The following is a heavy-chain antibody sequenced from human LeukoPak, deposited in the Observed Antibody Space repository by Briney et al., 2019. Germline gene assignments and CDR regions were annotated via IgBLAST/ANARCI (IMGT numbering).Heavy chain of an antibody. J-gene: IGHJ4*02. D-gene: IGHD6-19*01. V-gene: IGHV3-23*01. CDR3: AKGIAVAGTPFDY. CDR1: GFTFSSYA. CDR2: ISGSGGST. Sequence: PGGSLRLSCAASGFTFSSYAMSWVRQAPGKGLEWVSAISGSGGSTYYADSVKGRFTLSRDNSKNTLYLQMNSLRAEDTAVYYCAKGIAVAGTPFDYWGQGTLVTVSS.